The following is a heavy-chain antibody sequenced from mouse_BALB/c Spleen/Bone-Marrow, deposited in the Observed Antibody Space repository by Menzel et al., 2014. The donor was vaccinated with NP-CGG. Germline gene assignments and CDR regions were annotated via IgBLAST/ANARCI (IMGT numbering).Heavy chain of an antibody. V-gene: IGHV1-14*01. CDR2: INPYNDDT. CDR1: GYTFTSYV. CDR3: TRGVYYDYDEGAMDY. J-gene: IGHJ4*01. Sequence: EVQVVESGPELIKPGASVKMSCKASGYTFTSYVIHWVKQKPGQGLEWIGSINPYNDDTNYNEEFKGKATLTSDKSSSTAYMELSSLTSEDSAVYYCTRGVYYDYDEGAMDYWGQGSSVTDSS. D-gene: IGHD2-4*01.